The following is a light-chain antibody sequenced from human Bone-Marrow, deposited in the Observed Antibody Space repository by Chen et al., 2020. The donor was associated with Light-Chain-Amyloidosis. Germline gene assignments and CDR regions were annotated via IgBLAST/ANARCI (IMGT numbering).Light chain of an antibody. CDR2: EVS. V-gene: IGLV2-8*01. CDR3: CSYAGSSPSV. J-gene: IGLJ1*01. Sequence: QSALTQPPSASGSLGQSVTISCAGTSSDVGGYNYVSWYQQHPGKAPKLMIYEVSKRPSGVPDRFSGSKSGNTASLTISGLQAEDEADYYCCSYAGSSPSVFGTGTKVTVL. CDR1: SSDVGGYNY.